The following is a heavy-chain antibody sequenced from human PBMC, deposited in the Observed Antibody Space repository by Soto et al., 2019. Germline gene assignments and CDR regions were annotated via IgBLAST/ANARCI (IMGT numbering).Heavy chain of an antibody. V-gene: IGHV3-30-3*01. CDR1: GFIFSGYA. CDR2: ISYDGNTQ. CDR3: AKETNAYEINF. J-gene: IGHJ4*02. Sequence: QVQLVESGGGVVQPGGSLRLSCAASGFIFSGYAMHWVRQAPGKGLEWVAVISYDGNTQYYADSVKGRFTVSRDNSNNILYVEMNNLRDGDTAMYYCAKETNAYEINFWGQGTLVTVSP. D-gene: IGHD3-9*01.